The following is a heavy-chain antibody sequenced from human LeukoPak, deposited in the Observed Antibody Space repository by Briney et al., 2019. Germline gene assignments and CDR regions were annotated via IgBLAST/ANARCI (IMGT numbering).Heavy chain of an antibody. V-gene: IGHV3-21*01. CDR2: ISSSSSYI. D-gene: IGHD2-15*01. J-gene: IGHJ5*02. CDR3: ARGSANWFDP. Sequence: PGGSLRLSCAPSGFTFSSYSMNCVRQAPGKGLEWVSSISSSSSYIYYADSVKGRFTISRDNAKNSLYLQINSLRAEDTAVYYCARGSANWFDPWGQGTLVTVSS. CDR1: GFTFSSYS.